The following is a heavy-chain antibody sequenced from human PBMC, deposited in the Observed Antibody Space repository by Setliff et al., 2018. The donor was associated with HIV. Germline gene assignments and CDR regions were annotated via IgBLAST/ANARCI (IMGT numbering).Heavy chain of an antibody. J-gene: IGHJ4*02. Sequence: SETLSLTCTVSGGSISTYFWSWIRQTPGKGLESIGYVYNSGGTNYNPSLKSRVTISVDTSKNQFSLRLSSVTAADTAVYYCARLHGDFYFDLWGQGTLVTVSS. D-gene: IGHD4-17*01. CDR3: ARLHGDFYFDL. CDR2: VYNSGGT. CDR1: GGSISTYF. V-gene: IGHV4-59*01.